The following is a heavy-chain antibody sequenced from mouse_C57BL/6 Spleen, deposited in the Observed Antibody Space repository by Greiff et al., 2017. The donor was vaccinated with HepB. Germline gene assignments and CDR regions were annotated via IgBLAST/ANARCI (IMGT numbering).Heavy chain of an antibody. CDR2: IDPSDSYT. J-gene: IGHJ4*01. D-gene: IGHD1-1*01. CDR1: GYTFTSYW. Sequence: QVQLQQPGAELVRPGTSVKLSCKASGYTFTSYWMHWVKQRPGQGLEWIGVIDPSDSYTNYNQKFKGKATLTVDTSSSTAYMQLSSLTSEDSAVYYCAGYGSIYWGAMDYWGQGTSVTVSS. CDR3: AGYGSIYWGAMDY. V-gene: IGHV1-59*01.